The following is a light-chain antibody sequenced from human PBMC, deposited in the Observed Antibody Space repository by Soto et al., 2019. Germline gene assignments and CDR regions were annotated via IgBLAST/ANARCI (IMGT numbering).Light chain of an antibody. CDR3: AAWDDSLSGDVV. V-gene: IGLV1-47*01. CDR1: SSNIGSNF. J-gene: IGLJ2*01. CDR2: RDH. Sequence: QSVLTQAPSASGTPGQRVTISCSGSSSNIGSNFVYWYQQLPGTAPKVLIYRDHQRPSGVPDRFSGTKSGTSASLAISGLRSEDEAEYYCAAWDDSLSGDVVFGGGTKLTVL.